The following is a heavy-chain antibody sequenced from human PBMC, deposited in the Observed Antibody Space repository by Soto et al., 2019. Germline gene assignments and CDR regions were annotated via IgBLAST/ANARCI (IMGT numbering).Heavy chain of an antibody. CDR1: GYTFTSYY. D-gene: IGHD3-22*01. CDR2: INPSGGST. V-gene: IGHV1-46*01. Sequence: ASVKVSCKAPGYTFTSYYMHWVRQAPGQGLEWMGIINPSGGSTSYAQKFQGRVTMTRDTSTSTVYMELSSLRSEDTAVYYCARGGENYYDSSGVDYWGQGTLVTVSS. CDR3: ARGGENYYDSSGVDY. J-gene: IGHJ4*02.